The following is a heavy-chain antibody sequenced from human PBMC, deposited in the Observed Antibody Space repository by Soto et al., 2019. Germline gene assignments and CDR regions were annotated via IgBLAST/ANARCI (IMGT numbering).Heavy chain of an antibody. V-gene: IGHV1-69*06. J-gene: IGHJ6*02. Sequence: SVKVSCKASGGTFSSYAISWVRQAPGQGLEWMGGIIPIFGTANYAQKFQGRVTITADKFTSTAYMELSSLRSEDTAVYYCARDLGEYPNYYYGMDACGQGPTVTVSS. CDR1: GGTFSSYA. CDR3: ARDLGEYPNYYYGMDA. D-gene: IGHD4-17*01. CDR2: IIPIFGTA.